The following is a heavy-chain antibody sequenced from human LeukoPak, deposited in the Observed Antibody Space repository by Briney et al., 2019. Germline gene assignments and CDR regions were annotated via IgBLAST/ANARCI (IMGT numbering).Heavy chain of an antibody. D-gene: IGHD3-10*01. CDR1: GYTFTGYY. CDR3: ARDVRITMVRGAQYNWFDP. Sequence: EASVKVSCKASGYTFTGYYMHWVRQAPGQGLEWMGWINPNSGGTNYAQKFQGRVTMTRDTSISTAYMELSRLRSDDTAVYYCARDVRITMVRGAQYNWFDPWGQGTLVTVSS. CDR2: INPNSGGT. V-gene: IGHV1-2*02. J-gene: IGHJ5*02.